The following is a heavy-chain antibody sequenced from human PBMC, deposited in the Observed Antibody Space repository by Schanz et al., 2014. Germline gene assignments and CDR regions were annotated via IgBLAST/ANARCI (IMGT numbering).Heavy chain of an antibody. Sequence: QLVQSGSEFRKPGASVKVSCKASGYIFSSYAIHWVRQAPGQGLEWMGWINPTTGNPGYAQGCTGRLVFSFDTSVSTGYVQISGLKAEDTAVYYCARARYGLDVWGQGTTVTVSS. V-gene: IGHV7-4-1*02. CDR1: GYIFSSYA. CDR2: INPTTGNP. CDR3: ARARYGLDV. J-gene: IGHJ6*02.